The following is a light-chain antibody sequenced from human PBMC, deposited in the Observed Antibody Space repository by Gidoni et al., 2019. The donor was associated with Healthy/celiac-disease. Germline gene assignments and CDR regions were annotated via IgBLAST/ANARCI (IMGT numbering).Light chain of an antibody. CDR3: GT. V-gene: IGKV1-27*01. CDR2: AAS. J-gene: IGKJ1*01. Sequence: DIQMTQSPSSLSASVGDRVTITCRASQGISNYLAWYQQKPGKLPELLIYAASPLQSGVPFRFSGSGSGTDFTLTISSLQPEDVETYAPGTFGQGTKVEIK. CDR1: QGISNY.